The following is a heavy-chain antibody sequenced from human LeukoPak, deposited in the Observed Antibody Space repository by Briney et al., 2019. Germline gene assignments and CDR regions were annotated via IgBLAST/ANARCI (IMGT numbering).Heavy chain of an antibody. D-gene: IGHD2-2*01. Sequence: GASVQISCKASGYPFTSYDINWVRQATGQGLEWMGWMNPNSGNTGYAQKFQGRVTITRNTSISTAYMELSSLRSEDTAVYYCARGLGYQLLYSYYYYGMDVWGQGTTVTVSS. CDR3: ARGLGYQLLYSYYYYGMDV. CDR2: MNPNSGNT. J-gene: IGHJ6*02. V-gene: IGHV1-8*01. CDR1: GYPFTSYD.